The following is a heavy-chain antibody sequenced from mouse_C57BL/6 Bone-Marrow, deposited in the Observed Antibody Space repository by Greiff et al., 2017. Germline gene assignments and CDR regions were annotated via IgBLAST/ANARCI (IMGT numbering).Heavy chain of an antibody. CDR1: GYTFTSYW. V-gene: IGHV1-64*01. D-gene: IGHD1-1*01. CDR3: ARRVLLRCGYYFDY. CDR2: IHPNSGST. Sequence: QVQLKQPGAELVKPGASVKLSCKASGYTFTSYWMHWVKQRPGQGLEWIGIIHPNSGSTNYNEKFKSKATLTVDKSSSTAYMQLSSLTSEDSAVYYCARRVLLRCGYYFDYWGQGTTLTVSS. J-gene: IGHJ2*01.